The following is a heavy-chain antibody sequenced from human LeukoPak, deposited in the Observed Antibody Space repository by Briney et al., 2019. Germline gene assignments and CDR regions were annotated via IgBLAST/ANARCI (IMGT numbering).Heavy chain of an antibody. CDR3: ARDQPMTPNDFAAFDI. V-gene: IGHV3-23*01. J-gene: IGHJ3*02. Sequence: PGGSLRLSCAASGFTFSSYAMSWVRQAPGKGLEWVSAISGSGGSTYYADSVKGRFTISRDNSKNTLYLQMNSLRAEDTAVYYCARDQPMTPNDFAAFDIWGQGTMVTVSS. D-gene: IGHD1-1*01. CDR1: GFTFSSYA. CDR2: ISGSGGST.